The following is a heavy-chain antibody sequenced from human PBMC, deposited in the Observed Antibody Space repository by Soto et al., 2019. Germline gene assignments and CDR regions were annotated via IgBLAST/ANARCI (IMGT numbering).Heavy chain of an antibody. D-gene: IGHD6-13*01. CDR2: TSHDGIT. V-gene: IGHV4-4*02. Sequence: QVQLQESGPGLVKTSGTLSLTCAVSGGSISGIDWGSWVRQPPGKGLEWIGETSHDGITNYNASLKSRVTISVDKSENQFSLKLSSVTAADTAVYFCARSSSNKRGLDCWGQGTLVTISS. CDR1: GGSISGIDW. CDR3: ARSSSNKRGLDC. J-gene: IGHJ4*02.